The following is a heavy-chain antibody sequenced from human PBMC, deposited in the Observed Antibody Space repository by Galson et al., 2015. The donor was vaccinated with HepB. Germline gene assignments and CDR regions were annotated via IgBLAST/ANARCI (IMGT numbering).Heavy chain of an antibody. CDR3: ATRWFGDAPSGDNRFDP. D-gene: IGHD3-10*01. CDR1: GGSISSGDYY. Sequence: TLSLTCTVSGGSISSGDYYWSWIRQPPGKGLEWIGYIYYSGSTYYNPSLKSRVTISVDTSKNQFSLKLSSVTAADTAVYYCATRWFGDAPSGDNRFDPWGQGTLVTVSS. J-gene: IGHJ5*02. CDR2: IYYSGST. V-gene: IGHV4-30-4*01.